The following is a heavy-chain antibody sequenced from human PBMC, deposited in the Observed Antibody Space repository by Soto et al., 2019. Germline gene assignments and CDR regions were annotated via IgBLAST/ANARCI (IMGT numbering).Heavy chain of an antibody. CDR2: IYYSGST. D-gene: IGHD2-21*01. V-gene: IGHV4-31*03. CDR1: GGSISSGGYY. CDR3: AASCVGCGGFNYYGMDV. Sequence: PSETLSLTCTVSGGSISSGGYYWSWIRQHPGKGLEWIGYIYYSGSTYYNPSLKSRVTISVDTSKNQFSLKLSSATAADTAVYYCAASCVGCGGFNYYGMDVWGQGTTVT. J-gene: IGHJ6*02.